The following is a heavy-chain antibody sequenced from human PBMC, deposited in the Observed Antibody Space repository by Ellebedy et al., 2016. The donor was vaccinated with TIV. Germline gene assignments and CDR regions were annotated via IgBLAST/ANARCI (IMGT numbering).Heavy chain of an antibody. D-gene: IGHD3-10*01. V-gene: IGHV3-30*02. CDR3: ARAITMVTKFDY. CDR2: IRHDGANT. Sequence: GESLKISCETSGFTFSLYGMHWVRQAPGKGLEWVAFIRHDGANTYYGDSVEGRFTVSRDNSKNKLFLQMNSLRGEDTAIYYCARAITMVTKFDYWGQGTLVTVSS. J-gene: IGHJ4*02. CDR1: GFTFSLYG.